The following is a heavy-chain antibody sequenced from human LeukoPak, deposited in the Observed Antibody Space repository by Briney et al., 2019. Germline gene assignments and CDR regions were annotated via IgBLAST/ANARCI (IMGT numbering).Heavy chain of an antibody. CDR2: ISSNGGST. J-gene: IGHJ4*02. D-gene: IGHD3-22*01. V-gene: IGHV3-64*01. Sequence: PGGSLRLSCAASGFTFSSYAMHWVRQAPGKGLEYVSAISSNGGSTYYANSVKGRFTISRDNSKNTLYLQMGSLRAEDMAVYYCARHYYDSSGYYYFDYWGQGTLVTVSS. CDR1: GFTFSSYA. CDR3: ARHYYDSSGYYYFDY.